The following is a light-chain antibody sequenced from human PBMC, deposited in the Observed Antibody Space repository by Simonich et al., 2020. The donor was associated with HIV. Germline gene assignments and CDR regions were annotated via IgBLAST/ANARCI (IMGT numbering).Light chain of an antibody. CDR3: QQANSFPWT. CDR1: QSMSRW. J-gene: IGKJ1*01. Sequence: DIQMTQSPSTLSASVGDRVTITCRARQSMSRWLAWYQQKPGKAPKLLIYTASSLESGVPSRFSGGGFGTDFTLTISSLQPEDFASYYCQQANSFPWTFGQGTKVEIK. V-gene: IGKV1-5*03. CDR2: TAS.